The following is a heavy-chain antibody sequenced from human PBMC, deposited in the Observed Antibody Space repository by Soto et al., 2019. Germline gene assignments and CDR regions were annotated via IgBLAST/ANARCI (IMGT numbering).Heavy chain of an antibody. CDR3: ARAKLEVAAAGGRDFDY. Sequence: QVQLQQWGAGLLKPSETLSLTCAVYGGSFSGYYWSWIRHPPGKGLEWIGEINHSGSTNYNPSLKSRVTISVDTSKNQFSLKLSSVTAADTAVYYCARAKLEVAAAGGRDFDYWGQGTLVTVSS. J-gene: IGHJ4*02. CDR1: GGSFSGYY. D-gene: IGHD6-13*01. CDR2: INHSGST. V-gene: IGHV4-34*01.